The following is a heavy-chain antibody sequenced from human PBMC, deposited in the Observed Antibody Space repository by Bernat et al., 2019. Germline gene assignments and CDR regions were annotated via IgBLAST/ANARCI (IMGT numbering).Heavy chain of an antibody. V-gene: IGHV3-30*01. J-gene: IGHJ4*02. CDR3: ARDEPNPFWSGYPLDY. CDR2: ISYDGSNK. CDR1: GFTFSSYA. Sequence: VQLLESGGGLVQPGRSLRLSCAASGFTFSSYAMHWVRQAPGKGLEWVAVISYDGSNKYYADSVKGRFTISRDNSKNTLYLQMNSLRAEDTAVYYCARDEPNPFWSGYPLDYWGQGTLVTVSS. D-gene: IGHD3-3*01.